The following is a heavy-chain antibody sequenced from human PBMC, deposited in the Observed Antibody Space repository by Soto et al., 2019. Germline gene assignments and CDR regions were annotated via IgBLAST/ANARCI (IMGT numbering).Heavy chain of an antibody. V-gene: IGHV1-2*02. Sequence: ASVKVSCKASGYTFTGYYMHWVRQAPGQGLEWMGWINPNSGGTNYAQKFQDRVTMTRDTSISTAYMELSRLRSDDTAVYYCARDLTYSSGSFDYWGQGTLVTVSS. J-gene: IGHJ4*02. CDR2: INPNSGGT. CDR3: ARDLTYSSGSFDY. D-gene: IGHD6-19*01. CDR1: GYTFTGYY.